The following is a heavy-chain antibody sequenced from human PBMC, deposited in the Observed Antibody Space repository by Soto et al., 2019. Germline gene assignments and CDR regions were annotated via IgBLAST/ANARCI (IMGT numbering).Heavy chain of an antibody. CDR2: INHSGST. V-gene: IGHV4-34*01. J-gene: IGHJ4*02. CDR3: ARALSGIAVAGMSVFDY. CDR1: GGSFSGYY. D-gene: IGHD6-19*01. Sequence: SETLSLTCAVYGGSFSGYYWSWIRQPPGKGLEWIGEINHSGSTNYNPSLKSRVTISVDTSKNQFSLKLSSVTAADTAVYYCARALSGIAVAGMSVFDYWGQETLVTVSS.